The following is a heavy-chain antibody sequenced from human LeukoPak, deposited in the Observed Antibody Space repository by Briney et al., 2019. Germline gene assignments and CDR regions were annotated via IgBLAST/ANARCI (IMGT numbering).Heavy chain of an antibody. Sequence: SVKVSCKASGGTFSSYAISWVRQAPGQGLEWMGGIIPIFGTANYAQKFQGRVTITADESTSTAYMELSSLRSEDTAVYYCARAVSVGFGENHPIDYWGQGTLVTVSS. D-gene: IGHD3-10*01. CDR3: ARAVSVGFGENHPIDY. CDR1: GGTFSSYA. CDR2: IIPIFGTA. V-gene: IGHV1-69*13. J-gene: IGHJ4*02.